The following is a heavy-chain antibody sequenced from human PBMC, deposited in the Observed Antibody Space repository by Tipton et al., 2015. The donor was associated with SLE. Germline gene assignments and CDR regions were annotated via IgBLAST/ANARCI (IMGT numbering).Heavy chain of an antibody. CDR1: GYTFTSYD. CDR2: MNPNSGNT. Sequence: QVQLVQSGAEAKKPGASVKGSCKASGYTFTSYDINWVRQATGQGLEWMGWMNPNSGNTGYAQKFQGRVTMTRNTSISTAYMELSSLRSEDTAVYYCARGGIVVVPAASFDYMDVWGKGTTVTVSS. CDR3: ARGGIVVVPAASFDYMDV. D-gene: IGHD2-2*01. J-gene: IGHJ6*03. V-gene: IGHV1-8*01.